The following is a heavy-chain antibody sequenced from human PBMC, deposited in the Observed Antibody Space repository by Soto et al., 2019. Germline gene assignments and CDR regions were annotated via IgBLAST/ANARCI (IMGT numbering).Heavy chain of an antibody. V-gene: IGHV3-23*01. Sequence: EVQLLESGGGLVQPGGSLRLSCAASGFTFSSYAMSWVRQAPGKGLEWVSAISGSGGSTYYADSVKGRFTISRDNSKNKLYLQMNSLRAEDTAVYYCAKDDCSSTSCYPRDYYGMDVWGQGTTVTVSS. CDR1: GFTFSSYA. CDR2: ISGSGGST. CDR3: AKDDCSSTSCYPRDYYGMDV. J-gene: IGHJ6*02. D-gene: IGHD2-2*01.